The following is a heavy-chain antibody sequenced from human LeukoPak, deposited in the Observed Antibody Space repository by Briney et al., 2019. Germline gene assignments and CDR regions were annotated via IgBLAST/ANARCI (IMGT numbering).Heavy chain of an antibody. CDR1: GGTFSSYG. CDR2: ISAYNGNT. J-gene: IGHJ6*02. V-gene: IGHV1-18*01. Sequence: ASVKVSCKASGGTFSSYGISWVRQAPGQGLEWMGWISAYNGNTNYAQKLQGRVTMTTDTSTSTAYMELRSLRSDDTAVYYCARVSLTMVRGVLTYYYYGMDVWGQGTTVTVSS. D-gene: IGHD3-10*01. CDR3: ARVSLTMVRGVLTYYYYGMDV.